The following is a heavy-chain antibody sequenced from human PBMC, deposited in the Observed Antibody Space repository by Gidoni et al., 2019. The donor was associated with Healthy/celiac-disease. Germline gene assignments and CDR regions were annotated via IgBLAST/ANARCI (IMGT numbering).Heavy chain of an antibody. CDR2: ISGSGGST. D-gene: IGHD3-9*01. J-gene: IGHJ6*02. V-gene: IGHV3-23*01. Sequence: EVQLLESGGGLVQPGGSLRLSCAASGFTFSSYAMSWVRQAPGKGLEWVSAISGSGGSTTYADSVKGRFTISRDNSKNTLYLQMNSLRAEDTAVYYCATRGGILTGYLEWYYYYGMDVWGQGTTVTVSS. CDR3: ATRGGILTGYLEWYYYYGMDV. CDR1: GFTFSSYA.